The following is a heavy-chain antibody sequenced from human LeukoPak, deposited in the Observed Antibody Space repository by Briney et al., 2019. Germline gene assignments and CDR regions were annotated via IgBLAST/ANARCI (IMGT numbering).Heavy chain of an antibody. J-gene: IGHJ6*03. CDR2: INPNSGGT. Sequence: GASVKVSCKASGYTFTGNYMHWVRQAPGQGLEWMGRINPNSGGTNYAQKFQGRVTMTRDTSISTAYMELSRLRSDDTAVYYCARGYDYGSGSYYAPSPMDVWGKGTTVTVSS. D-gene: IGHD3-10*01. V-gene: IGHV1-2*06. CDR3: ARGYDYGSGSYYAPSPMDV. CDR1: GYTFTGNY.